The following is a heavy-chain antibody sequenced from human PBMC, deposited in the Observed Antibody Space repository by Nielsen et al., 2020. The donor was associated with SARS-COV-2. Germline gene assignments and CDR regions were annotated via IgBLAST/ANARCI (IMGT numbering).Heavy chain of an antibody. V-gene: IGHV4-59*01. Sequence: SETLSLTCTVSGGSISSYYWSWIRQPPGKGLEWIGYIFYSGSVNYNPSLKSRVTISVDTSKNQFSLKLSSVTAADTAVYYCAIYDSSGYQVRYWGQGTLVTVSS. CDR3: AIYDSSGYQVRY. D-gene: IGHD3-22*01. CDR2: IFYSGSV. CDR1: GGSISSYY. J-gene: IGHJ4*02.